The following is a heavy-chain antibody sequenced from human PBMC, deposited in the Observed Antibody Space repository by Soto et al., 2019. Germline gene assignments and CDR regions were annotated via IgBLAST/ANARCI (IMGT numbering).Heavy chain of an antibody. D-gene: IGHD3-10*01. CDR1: GFTFSGSA. CDR2: IRSKANSYAT. J-gene: IGHJ6*02. Sequence: EVQLVESGGGLVQPGGSPKLSCAASGFTFSGSAMLWVRHASGKGLEWVGRIRSKANSYATACAASVKGRFTISRDDSKSTAYLQMNSLKTEDTAVYYGTRRTKWFGVDYYGMDVWGQGTTVTVSS. CDR3: TRRTKWFGVDYYGMDV. V-gene: IGHV3-73*02.